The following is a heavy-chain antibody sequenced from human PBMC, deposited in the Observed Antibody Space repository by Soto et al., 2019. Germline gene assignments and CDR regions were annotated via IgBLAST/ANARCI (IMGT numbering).Heavy chain of an antibody. Sequence: GGSLRLSCAASGFTFSNHAMSWVRQAPGKGLEWVSLISGNGGKTNYADSVKGRFTISRDNPKSTVDLQMNGLRAEDTAVYYCAKGKANTVFGVDTLFDYWGQGTLVTVSS. J-gene: IGHJ4*02. CDR2: ISGNGGKT. V-gene: IGHV3-23*01. D-gene: IGHD3-3*01. CDR1: GFTFSNHA. CDR3: AKGKANTVFGVDTLFDY.